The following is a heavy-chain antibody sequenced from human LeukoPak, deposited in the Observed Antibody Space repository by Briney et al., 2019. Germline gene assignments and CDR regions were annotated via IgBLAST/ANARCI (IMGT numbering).Heavy chain of an antibody. CDR2: IYYSGST. Sequence: SETLSLTCTVSGGSISSGGYYWSWIRQHPGKGLEWIGYIYYSGSTYYNPSLKSRVTISVDRSKNQFSLKLSSVTAADTAVYYCARTAAAGISVSAFDIWGQGTMVTVSS. CDR3: ARTAAAGISVSAFDI. V-gene: IGHV4-31*03. CDR1: GGSISSGGYY. D-gene: IGHD6-13*01. J-gene: IGHJ3*02.